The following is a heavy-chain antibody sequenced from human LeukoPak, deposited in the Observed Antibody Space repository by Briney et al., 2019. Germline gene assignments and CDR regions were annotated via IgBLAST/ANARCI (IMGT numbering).Heavy chain of an antibody. J-gene: IGHJ4*02. D-gene: IGHD4-23*01. CDR1: GFTFSNYW. Sequence: GGSLRLSCAASGFTFSNYWMSWVRQAPGKGLEWVANIKQDGSDKYYVDSLKGRFTISRDNARNSLYLQMNSLRAEDTAVYYCARDNGDYGGSLDYWGQGTLVTVSS. V-gene: IGHV3-7*04. CDR2: IKQDGSDK. CDR3: ARDNGDYGGSLDY.